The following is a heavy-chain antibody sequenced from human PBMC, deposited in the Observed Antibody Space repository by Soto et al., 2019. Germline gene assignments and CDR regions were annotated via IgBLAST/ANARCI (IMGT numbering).Heavy chain of an antibody. CDR2: IYGAGTT. CDR1: GLTVSSNY. Sequence: GGSLRLSCAASGLTVSSNYMNWVRQAPEKGLEWVSGIYGAGTTHYADSVKGRFTISRDNTKNTLYLQMNSLRAEDTAVYYCARGSEYIWGSYQSFGLWGQGTLVTVSS. D-gene: IGHD3-16*02. J-gene: IGHJ5*02. CDR3: ARGSEYIWGSYQSFGL. V-gene: IGHV3-66*01.